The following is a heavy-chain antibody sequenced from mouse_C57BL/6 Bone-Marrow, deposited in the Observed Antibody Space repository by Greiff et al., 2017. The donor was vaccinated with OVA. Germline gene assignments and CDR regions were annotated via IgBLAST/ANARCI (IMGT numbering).Heavy chain of an antibody. CDR1: GFNIKNTY. J-gene: IGHJ2*01. CDR2: IDPANGNT. D-gene: IGHD1-1*01. Sequence: DVKLQESVAELVRPGASVKLSCTASGFNIKNTYMHWVKQRPEQGLEWIGRIDPANGNTKYAPKFQGKATITADTSSNTAYLQLSSLTSEDTAIYYCARRSYYYGSSLDYWGQGTTLTVSS. V-gene: IGHV14-3*01. CDR3: ARRSYYYGSSLDY.